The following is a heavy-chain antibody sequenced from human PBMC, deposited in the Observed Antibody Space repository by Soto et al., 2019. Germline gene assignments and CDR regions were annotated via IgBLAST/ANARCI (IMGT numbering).Heavy chain of an antibody. Sequence: GGSLRLSCAASGFTFSNAWMNWVRQAPGKGLEWVGRIKSKTDGGTTDYAAPVKGRFTISRDDSKNTLYLQMNSLKTEDTAVYYCTTDDWDIVVVPAARALDYWGQGTLVTVSS. CDR2: IKSKTDGGTT. J-gene: IGHJ4*02. CDR3: TTDDWDIVVVPAARALDY. CDR1: GFTFSNAW. V-gene: IGHV3-15*07. D-gene: IGHD2-2*01.